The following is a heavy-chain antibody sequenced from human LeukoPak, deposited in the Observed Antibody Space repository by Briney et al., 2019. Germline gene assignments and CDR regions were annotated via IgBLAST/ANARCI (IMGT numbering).Heavy chain of an antibody. CDR1: GGSFSGYY. D-gene: IGHD4-17*01. CDR2: INHSGST. Sequence: PSETLSLTCAVYGGSFSGYYWSWIRQPPGKGLEWIGEINHSGSTNYNPSLKSRVTISVDTSKNQSSLKLSSVTAADTAVYYCASGLMTTLDYWGQGTLVTVSS. CDR3: ASGLMTTLDY. V-gene: IGHV4-34*01. J-gene: IGHJ4*02.